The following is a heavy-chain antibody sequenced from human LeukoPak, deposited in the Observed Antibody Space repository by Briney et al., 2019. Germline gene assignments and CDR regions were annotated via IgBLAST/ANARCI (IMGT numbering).Heavy chain of an antibody. Sequence: PGGSLRLSCAASGFTFSSYGMHWVRQAPGKGLEWVAFMRYDGSNKYYADSVKGRFTISRDNSKNTLYLQMNSLRAEDTAVYYCAKGHTVTTSLINWFDPWGQGTLVTVSS. V-gene: IGHV3-30*02. J-gene: IGHJ5*02. CDR3: AKGHTVTTSLINWFDP. CDR2: MRYDGSNK. CDR1: GFTFSSYG. D-gene: IGHD4-17*01.